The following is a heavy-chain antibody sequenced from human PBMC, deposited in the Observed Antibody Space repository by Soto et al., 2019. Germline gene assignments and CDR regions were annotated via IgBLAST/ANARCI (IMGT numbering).Heavy chain of an antibody. CDR1: EIIFSGYG. D-gene: IGHD2-8*01. J-gene: IGHJ5*02. CDR3: ARDLGGFCTNGVCSSGWFDP. Sequence: GGSLRLSCAVSEIIFSGYGMHWVRQAPGKGLEWVAVIRFDGSNIHYADSVKGRFTISRDNSKNTLYLQMDSLRAEDTAVYYCARDLGGFCTNGVCSSGWFDPWGQGTLVTVSS. CDR2: IRFDGSNI. V-gene: IGHV3-33*01.